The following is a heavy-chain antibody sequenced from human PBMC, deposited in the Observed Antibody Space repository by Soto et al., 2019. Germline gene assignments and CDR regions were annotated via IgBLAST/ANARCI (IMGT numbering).Heavy chain of an antibody. V-gene: IGHV4-39*01. Sequence: PLEILSLTCTVSGGSISSSSYYWGWIRQPPGKGLEWIGSIYYSGSTYYNPSLKSRVTISVDTSKNQFSLKLSSVTAADTAVYYCATGDYGDYADASDIWGQGTMVTVSS. CDR2: IYYSGST. J-gene: IGHJ3*02. D-gene: IGHD4-17*01. CDR3: ATGDYGDYADASDI. CDR1: GGSISSSSYY.